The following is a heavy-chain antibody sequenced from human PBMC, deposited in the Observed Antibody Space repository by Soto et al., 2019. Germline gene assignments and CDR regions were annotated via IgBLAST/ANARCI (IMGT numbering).Heavy chain of an antibody. CDR3: ARDHGMTTVVRSYYYYGMDV. Sequence: GSLRLSCAASGFTFSSYSMNWVRQAPGNGLEWVSSISSSSSYIYYADSVKGRFTISRDNAKNSLYLQMNSLRAEDTAVYYCARDHGMTTVVRSYYYYGMDVWGQGTTVTVSS. J-gene: IGHJ6*02. CDR2: ISSSSSYI. CDR1: GFTFSSYS. D-gene: IGHD4-17*01. V-gene: IGHV3-21*01.